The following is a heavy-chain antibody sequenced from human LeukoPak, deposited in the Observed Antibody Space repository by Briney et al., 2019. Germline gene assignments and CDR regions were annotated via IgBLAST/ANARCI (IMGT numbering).Heavy chain of an antibody. D-gene: IGHD5-12*01. CDR1: GGTFSSYA. V-gene: IGHV1-69*10. J-gene: IGHJ4*02. Sequence: SVKVSCKASGGTFSSYAISWVRQAPGQGLEWMGGIIPILGIANYAQKFQGRVTITADKSTSTAYMELSSLRSEDTAVYYCARGGGYSGYDDFDYWGQGTLVTVSS. CDR2: IIPILGIA. CDR3: ARGGGYSGYDDFDY.